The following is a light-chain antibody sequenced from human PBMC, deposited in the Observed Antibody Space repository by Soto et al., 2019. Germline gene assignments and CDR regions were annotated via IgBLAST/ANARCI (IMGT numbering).Light chain of an antibody. CDR1: SSDVGSSNG. CDR3: SSYTNSSTYV. CDR2: DVS. Sequence: QSALTQPPSVSGSPGQSVAISCTGTSSDVGSSNGVSWYQQPPGTAPKLMIYDVSNRPSGVPDRFSGSKSGNTASLTISGLQAADEDDYYCSSYTNSSTYVFGTGTKVTVL. J-gene: IGLJ1*01. V-gene: IGLV2-18*02.